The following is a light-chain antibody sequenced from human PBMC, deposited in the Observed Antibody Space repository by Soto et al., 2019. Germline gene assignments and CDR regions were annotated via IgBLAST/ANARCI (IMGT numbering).Light chain of an antibody. Sequence: QSALTQPASVSGSPGQSLTISCTGTSSDVGGYNYVSWYQQHPGKAPNLMIYEVSRRPSGVSSRFSGSKSGNTASLTISGLQDEDEADYYCSSYTSRSTDVFGTGTKLTVL. V-gene: IGLV2-14*01. J-gene: IGLJ1*01. CDR3: SSYTSRSTDV. CDR2: EVS. CDR1: SSDVGGYNY.